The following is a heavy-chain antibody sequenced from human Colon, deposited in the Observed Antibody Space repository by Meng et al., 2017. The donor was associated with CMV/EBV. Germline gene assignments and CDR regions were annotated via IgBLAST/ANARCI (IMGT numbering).Heavy chain of an antibody. CDR2: INHSGST. J-gene: IGHJ4*02. CDR1: GGSFSGYY. V-gene: IGHV4-34*01. D-gene: IGHD1-26*01. CDR3: ARVTGGSWNFDY. Sequence: QVQLQQWGAGLLKPSETLSLTCAVYGGSFSGYYWSWIRQPPGKGLEWIGEINHSGSTNYNPSLKSRVTISVDTSKNQFSLKLSSVTAADTAVYYCARVTGGSWNFDYWGQGTLVTVSS.